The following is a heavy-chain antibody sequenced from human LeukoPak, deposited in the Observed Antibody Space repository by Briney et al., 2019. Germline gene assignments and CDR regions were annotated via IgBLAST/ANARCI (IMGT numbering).Heavy chain of an antibody. D-gene: IGHD1-26*01. CDR1: GFTFSTYW. CDR2: IKQDGSAK. V-gene: IGHV3-7*01. J-gene: IGHJ4*02. CDR3: AREGVVGATANHYDY. Sequence: PGGSLRLSCAATGFTFSTYWMSWVRQAPGKGLEWVANIKQDGSAKYYVDSVKGRFTISRDNAKNSLYPQMNSLRAEDTGVYYCAREGVVGATANHYDYWGQGSLVTVSS.